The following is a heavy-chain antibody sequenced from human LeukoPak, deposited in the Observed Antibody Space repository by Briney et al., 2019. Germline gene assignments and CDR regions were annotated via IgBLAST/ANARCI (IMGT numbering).Heavy chain of an antibody. J-gene: IGHJ5*02. CDR1: GGSFSGYY. Sequence: SETLSLTCAVYGGSFSGYYWSWIRQPPGKGLEWIGEINHSGSTNYNPSLKSRVTISVHTSKNQFSLKLSSVTAADTAVYYCARDKGDYGDYYWFDPWGQGTLVTVSS. CDR2: INHSGST. CDR3: ARDKGDYGDYYWFDP. V-gene: IGHV4-34*01. D-gene: IGHD4-17*01.